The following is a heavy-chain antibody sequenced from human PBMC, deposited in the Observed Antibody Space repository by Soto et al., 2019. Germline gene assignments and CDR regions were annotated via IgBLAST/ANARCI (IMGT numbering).Heavy chain of an antibody. J-gene: IGHJ4*02. V-gene: IGHV3-23*01. CDR2: ISGSGGST. CDR1: GFTFSSYA. D-gene: IGHD3-9*01. Sequence: GGSLRLSCAASGFTFSSYAMSWVRQAPGKGLKWVSAISGSGGSTYYADSVKGRFTISRDNSKNTLYLQMNSLRAEDTAVYYCANAPILTGYSVFDYWGQGTLVTVSS. CDR3: ANAPILTGYSVFDY.